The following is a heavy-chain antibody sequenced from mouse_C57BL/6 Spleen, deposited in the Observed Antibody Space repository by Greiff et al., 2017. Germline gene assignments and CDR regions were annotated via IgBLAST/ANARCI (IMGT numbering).Heavy chain of an antibody. CDR2: INSDGGST. D-gene: IGHD4-1*01. Sequence: AQLQQSGGGLVQPGESLKLSCESNEYEFPSHDMSWVRKTPEKRLELVAAINSDGGSTYYPDTMERRFIISRDNTKKTLYLQMSSLRSEDTALYYCARQVLTGHWYFDVWGTGTTVTVSS. CDR1: EYEFPSHD. V-gene: IGHV5-2*01. J-gene: IGHJ1*03. CDR3: ARQVLTGHWYFDV.